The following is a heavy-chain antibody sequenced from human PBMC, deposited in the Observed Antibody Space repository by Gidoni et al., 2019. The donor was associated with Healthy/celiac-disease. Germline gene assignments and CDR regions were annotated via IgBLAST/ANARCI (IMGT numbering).Heavy chain of an antibody. D-gene: IGHD1-26*01. Sequence: QVQLVESGGGVVQPGRSLRLSCAASGFTFSSYGMHWVRQAPGKGLEWVAVIWYDGSNKYYADSVKGRFTISRDNSKNTLYLQMNSLRAEDTAVYYCARDRGSYADHDAFDIWGQGTMVTVSS. J-gene: IGHJ3*02. CDR2: IWYDGSNK. V-gene: IGHV3-33*01. CDR3: ARDRGSYADHDAFDI. CDR1: GFTFSSYG.